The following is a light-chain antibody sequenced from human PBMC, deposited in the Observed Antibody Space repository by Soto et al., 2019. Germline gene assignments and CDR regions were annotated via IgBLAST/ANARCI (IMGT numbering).Light chain of an antibody. Sequence: QSVLTQPPSASGSPGQSVTISCTGTSSDVGGYDYVSWYQQHPGKAPKLMIYEVTKRPSGVPDRFSGSKSGNTASLTVSGLQADDEGAYYCNSYAGSNTWVFGGGTKLTVL. CDR3: NSYAGSNTWV. CDR2: EVT. J-gene: IGLJ3*02. CDR1: SSDVGGYDY. V-gene: IGLV2-8*01.